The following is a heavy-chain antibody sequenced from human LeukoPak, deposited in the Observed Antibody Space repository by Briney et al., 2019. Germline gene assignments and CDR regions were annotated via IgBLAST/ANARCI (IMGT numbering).Heavy chain of an antibody. D-gene: IGHD3-9*01. V-gene: IGHV3-21*01. CDR3: ARTYYDILTGYNPYFDY. CDR1: GFTFNTYT. Sequence: SGGSLRLSCAASGFTFNTYTMNWVRQAPGKGLEWVSSITASSTAIYSADSVKGRFTISRDNAKNFLYLQMNSLRAEDTAVYYCARTYYDILTGYNPYFDYWGQGILVTVSS. CDR2: ITASSTAI. J-gene: IGHJ4*02.